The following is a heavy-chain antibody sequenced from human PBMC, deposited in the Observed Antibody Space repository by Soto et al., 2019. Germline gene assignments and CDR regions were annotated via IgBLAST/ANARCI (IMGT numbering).Heavy chain of an antibody. CDR2: IYHSGST. V-gene: IGHV4-4*02. CDR1: GDSINNSVW. J-gene: IGHJ4*02. Sequence: VQLRESGPELIKPSGTLSLTCTVSGDSINNSVWWSWVRQPPGKGLEWIAEIYHSGSTNYNPSLKRRVTISLDKSTNRFSLKMTSVTAADTALYYCARAGSTRFDYWGQGNLVTVSS. CDR3: ARAGSTRFDY. D-gene: IGHD1-26*01.